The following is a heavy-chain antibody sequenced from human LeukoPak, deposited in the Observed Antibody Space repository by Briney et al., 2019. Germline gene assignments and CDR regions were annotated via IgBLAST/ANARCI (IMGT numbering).Heavy chain of an antibody. V-gene: IGHV3-21*01. CDR2: ISSSSSYI. Sequence: GGSLRLSCAASGFTFSSYSMNWVRQAPGKGLEWVSSISSSSSYIYYADSVKGRFTISRDNAKNSLYLQMNGLRAEDTAVYYCAWSLSQTMNMWWFDPWGQGTLVTVSS. CDR3: AWSLSQTMNMWWFDP. CDR1: GFTFSSYS. J-gene: IGHJ5*02. D-gene: IGHD3-22*01.